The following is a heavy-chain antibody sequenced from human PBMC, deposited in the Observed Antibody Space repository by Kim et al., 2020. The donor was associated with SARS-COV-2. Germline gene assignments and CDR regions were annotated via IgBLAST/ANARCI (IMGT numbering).Heavy chain of an antibody. CDR2: INSDGSTT. CDR1: GFTFSSYW. CDR3: ARSGGYIDY. Sequence: GGSLRLSCAASGFTFSSYWMHWVRQAPGKGLVWVSHINSDGSTTSYADSVKGRFAISRDNAKNTLYLQMNSLRAEDTAVYYCARSGGYIDYWGQGTQVTVSS. D-gene: IGHD3-22*01. V-gene: IGHV3-74*01. J-gene: IGHJ4*02.